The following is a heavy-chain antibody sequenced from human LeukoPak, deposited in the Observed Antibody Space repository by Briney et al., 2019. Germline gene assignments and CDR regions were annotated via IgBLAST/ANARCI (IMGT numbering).Heavy chain of an antibody. Sequence: GASVKVSCKPSGYTFTGYYMHWVRQAPGQGLEWMGWINPNSGGTNYAQKFQGRGTMTRDTSISTAYMELSRLRSDDTAVYYCAGLGYCSSTSCYASNFDYWGQGTLVTVSS. V-gene: IGHV1-2*02. J-gene: IGHJ4*02. D-gene: IGHD2-2*01. CDR3: AGLGYCSSTSCYASNFDY. CDR2: INPNSGGT. CDR1: GYTFTGYY.